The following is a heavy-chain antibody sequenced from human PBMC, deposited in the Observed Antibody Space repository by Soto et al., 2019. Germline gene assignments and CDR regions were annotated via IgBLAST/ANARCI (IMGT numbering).Heavy chain of an antibody. V-gene: IGHV4-61*08. D-gene: IGHD3-22*01. CDR3: ARLGGYYQAFDQ. CDR1: GGSISSGGYS. J-gene: IGHJ4*02. Sequence: SETLSLTCAVSGGSISSGGYSWRWFRQPPGKGLEWIGYIYYSGSTTYTPSLKSRVTIAVDTSKNQFSLRLNSVTAADTAVYYCARLGGYYQAFDQWGQGSLVTVSS. CDR2: IYYSGST.